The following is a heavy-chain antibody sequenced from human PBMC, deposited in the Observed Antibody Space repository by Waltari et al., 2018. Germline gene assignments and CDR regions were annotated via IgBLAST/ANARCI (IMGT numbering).Heavy chain of an antibody. CDR2: INHSGST. Sequence: QVQLQQWGAGLLKPSETLSLTCAVYGGSFSGSYWSWIGPPPGKGLEWIGEINHSGSTNYNPSLKSRVTISVDTSKNQFSLKLSSVTAADTAVYYCARGGGGSSRYYYYYYYGMDVWGQGTTVTVSS. V-gene: IGHV4-34*01. D-gene: IGHD6-13*01. CDR1: GGSFSGSY. J-gene: IGHJ6*02. CDR3: ARGGGGSSRYYYYYYYGMDV.